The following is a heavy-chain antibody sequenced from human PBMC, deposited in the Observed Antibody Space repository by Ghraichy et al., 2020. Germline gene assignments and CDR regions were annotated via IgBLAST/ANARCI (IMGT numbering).Heavy chain of an antibody. Sequence: SLRLSCAASGFTFSSYGMHWVRQAPGKGLEWVAVISYDGSNKYYADSVKGRFTISRDNSKNTLYLQMNSLRAEDTAVYYCAKVAHRMGVDYWGQGTLVTVSS. V-gene: IGHV3-30*18. D-gene: IGHD1-14*01. CDR1: GFTFSSYG. J-gene: IGHJ4*02. CDR3: AKVAHRMGVDY. CDR2: ISYDGSNK.